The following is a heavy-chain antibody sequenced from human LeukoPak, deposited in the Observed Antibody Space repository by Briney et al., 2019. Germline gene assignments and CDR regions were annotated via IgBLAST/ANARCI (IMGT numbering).Heavy chain of an antibody. Sequence: SETLSLTCTVSGGSISSGDYYWSWIRQPPGKGLEWIGYIYYSGSTYYNPSLKSRVTISVDTSKNQFSLKLSSVTAADTAVYYCATLSGASGEGYNWFDPWGQGTLVTVSS. D-gene: IGHD1-26*01. CDR3: ATLSGASGEGYNWFDP. V-gene: IGHV4-30-4*01. CDR1: GGSISSGDYY. CDR2: IYYSGST. J-gene: IGHJ5*02.